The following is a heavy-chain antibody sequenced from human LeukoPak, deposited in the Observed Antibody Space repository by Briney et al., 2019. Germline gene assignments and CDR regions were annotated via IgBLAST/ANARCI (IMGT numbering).Heavy chain of an antibody. J-gene: IGHJ4*02. D-gene: IGHD3-10*01. CDR3: ARQTFGVLYFDS. CDR2: IYYSGST. Sequence: SETLSLTCTVSGGSISSYFWSWIRQPPGKGLEWIGYIYYSGSTNYNPSLKSRVSISTDMSKNQVSLTLNSVTAADTAVYYCARQTFGVLYFDSWGQGTLVIVSS. V-gene: IGHV4-59*08. CDR1: GGSISSYF.